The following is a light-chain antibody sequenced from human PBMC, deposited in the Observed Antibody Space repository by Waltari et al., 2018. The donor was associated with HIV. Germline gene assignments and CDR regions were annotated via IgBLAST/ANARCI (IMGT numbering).Light chain of an antibody. Sequence: SFVLTQSPSMSVAPGETARIACGGNNLGGEGVHWYQQKPGQAPVLVMYDDSDRPSGIPERFSGSNSKNTATLTISRVEAGDEADYYCQLWDSRGNHVVFGGGTKLTVL. CDR2: DDS. CDR3: QLWDSRGNHVV. CDR1: NLGGEG. J-gene: IGLJ2*01. V-gene: IGLV3-21*04.